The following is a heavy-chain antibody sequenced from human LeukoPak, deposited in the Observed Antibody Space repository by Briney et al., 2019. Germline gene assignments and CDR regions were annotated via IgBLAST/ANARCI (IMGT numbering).Heavy chain of an antibody. CDR3: ARAAALVRYYYAMDV. CDR2: IYSGDSGIST. J-gene: IGHJ6*02. V-gene: IGHV3-53*04. Sequence: GGSLRLPCAASVFLDSNTYMSWVRRAPGKGLEWVSVIYSGDSGISTYDADSVKGPFTISSHNSKNTLYLQMSSLRAEDTAVYSCARAAALVRYYYAMDVWGQGTTVTVCS. CDR1: VFLDSNTY. D-gene: IGHD6-13*01.